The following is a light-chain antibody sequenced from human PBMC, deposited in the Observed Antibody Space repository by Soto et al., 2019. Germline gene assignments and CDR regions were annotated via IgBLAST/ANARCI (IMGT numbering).Light chain of an antibody. Sequence: DIQMTQSPSTLSASVGDRVTITCRASQSVGSWLAWFQQKAGNAPKVLIYKVSSLESGVPSRFSGSGSGTESTLTISSLQPYALAKSYCQQYISDPWTLCQGTRVEIK. V-gene: IGKV1-5*03. CDR3: QQYISDPWT. CDR1: QSVGSW. J-gene: IGKJ1*01. CDR2: KVS.